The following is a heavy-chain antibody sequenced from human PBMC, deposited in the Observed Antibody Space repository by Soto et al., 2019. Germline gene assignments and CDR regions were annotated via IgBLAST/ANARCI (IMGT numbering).Heavy chain of an antibody. J-gene: IGHJ4*02. D-gene: IGHD3-16*02. Sequence: QVQLVQSGAEVKKPGASVKVSCKASGYTFTGYYMYWVRQAPGQGLEWMGWINPNSGGTNYAQKFQGRVTMTRETSISTAYMDLSRLRSDDTAVYYCARDRVWGSYRYTGVFDYWGQGTLVTVSS. CDR3: ARDRVWGSYRYTGVFDY. V-gene: IGHV1-2*02. CDR2: INPNSGGT. CDR1: GYTFTGYY.